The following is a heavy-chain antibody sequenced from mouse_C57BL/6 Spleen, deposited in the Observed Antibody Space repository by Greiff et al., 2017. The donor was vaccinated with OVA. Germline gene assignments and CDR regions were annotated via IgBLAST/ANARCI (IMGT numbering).Heavy chain of an antibody. V-gene: IGHV1-18*01. CDR3: AREERDYYALDY. Sequence: VQLQQSGPELVKPGASVKIPCKASGYTFTDYNMDWVKQSHGKSLEWIGDINPNNGGTIYNQKFKGKATLTVDKSSSTAYMELRSLTSEDTAVYYCAREERDYYALDYWGQGTSVTVSS. CDR1: GYTFTDYN. CDR2: INPNNGGT. J-gene: IGHJ4*01.